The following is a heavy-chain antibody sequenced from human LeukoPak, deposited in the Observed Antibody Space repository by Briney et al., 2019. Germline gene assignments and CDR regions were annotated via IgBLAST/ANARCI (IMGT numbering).Heavy chain of an antibody. CDR1: GYTFTSYD. Sequence: GASVKVSCKASGYTFTSYDINWVRQATGQGLEWMGWMNPNSGNTGYAQKFQGRVTMTRNTSISTAYMELSSLRSEDTAVYYCARRRGVSRDYNWFDPWGQGTLVTVSS. J-gene: IGHJ5*02. V-gene: IGHV1-8*01. CDR3: ARRRGVSRDYNWFDP. CDR2: MNPNSGNT. D-gene: IGHD3-10*01.